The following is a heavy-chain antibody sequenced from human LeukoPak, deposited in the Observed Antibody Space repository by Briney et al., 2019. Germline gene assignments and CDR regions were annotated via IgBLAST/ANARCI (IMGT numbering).Heavy chain of an antibody. Sequence: SETLSLTRAVHGGSFSGYYWSWIRQSAGKGLEWIGRIYGGGITDYNPSLKSRVTMSIDTSKNQFSLNLISVTAADTAVYYCARDSGTTGEVKFDPWGQGTLVTVPS. J-gene: IGHJ5*02. CDR2: IYGGGIT. V-gene: IGHV4-4*07. D-gene: IGHD3-10*01. CDR3: ARDSGTTGEVKFDP. CDR1: GGSFSGYY.